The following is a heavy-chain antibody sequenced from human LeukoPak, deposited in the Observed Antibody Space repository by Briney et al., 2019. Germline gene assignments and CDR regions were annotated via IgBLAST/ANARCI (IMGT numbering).Heavy chain of an antibody. J-gene: IGHJ5*02. V-gene: IGHV4-34*01. CDR3: ARGIAGRTIRLDT. Sequence: SETLNLACAVYGGSFSGYYWSWIRQPPGKGLEWIGEINHSGSTNYNPSLKRRVPRSVDTSKNQFSLRLRAVTAADTAGYSFARGIAGRTIRLDTWGQGTLVSAS. CDR1: GGSFSGYY. D-gene: IGHD3-3*01. CDR2: INHSGST.